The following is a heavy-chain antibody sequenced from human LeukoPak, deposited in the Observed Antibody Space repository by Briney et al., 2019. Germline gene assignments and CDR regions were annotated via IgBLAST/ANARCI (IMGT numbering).Heavy chain of an antibody. J-gene: IGHJ6*04. Sequence: SETLSLTCTVSGGSVSSGSYYWSWIRQPPGKGLEWIGYIYYSGSTNYNPSLKSRVTISVDTSKNQFSLKLSSVTAADTAVYFCARAGGYDILDGMDVWGKGTTVTVSS. CDR1: GGSVSSGSYY. V-gene: IGHV4-61*01. D-gene: IGHD3-9*01. CDR3: ARAGGYDILDGMDV. CDR2: IYYSGST.